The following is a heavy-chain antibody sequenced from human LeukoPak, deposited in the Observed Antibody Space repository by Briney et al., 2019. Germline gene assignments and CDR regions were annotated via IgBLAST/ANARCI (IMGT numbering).Heavy chain of an antibody. D-gene: IGHD3-22*01. Sequence: SVKVSCKASGGTFSSYAISWVRLAPGQGLEWMGGIVPIFGTANYAQKFQGRVTITTDESTSTAYMELSSLRSEDTAVYYCARARSPSIGYLLRDHNWFDPWGQGTLVTVSS. J-gene: IGHJ5*02. CDR2: IVPIFGTA. CDR3: ARARSPSIGYLLRDHNWFDP. CDR1: GGTFSSYA. V-gene: IGHV1-69*05.